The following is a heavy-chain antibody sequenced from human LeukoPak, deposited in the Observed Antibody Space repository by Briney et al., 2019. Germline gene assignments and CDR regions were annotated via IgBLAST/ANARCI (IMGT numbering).Heavy chain of an antibody. V-gene: IGHV3-48*01. J-gene: IGHJ6*03. CDR3: ARDKFEGWFGELSFYYYYYMDV. D-gene: IGHD3-10*01. Sequence: GGSLRLSCAASGFTFSSYSMNWVRQAPGKGLEWVSYISSSSSTIYYEDSVKGRFTISRDNAKNSLYLQMNSLRAEDTAVYYCARDKFEGWFGELSFYYYYYMDVWGKGTTVTVSS. CDR1: GFTFSSYS. CDR2: ISSSSSTI.